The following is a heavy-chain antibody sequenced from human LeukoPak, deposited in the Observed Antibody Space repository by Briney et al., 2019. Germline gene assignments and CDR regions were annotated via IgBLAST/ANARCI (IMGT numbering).Heavy chain of an antibody. V-gene: IGHV4-34*01. D-gene: IGHD1-26*01. Sequence: SETLSLTCAVYGGSFSGYYWSWIRQPPGKGLEWIGEINHSGSTNYNPSLKSRVTISVDTSKNQFSLKLSSVTAADTAVYYCARGEWELGYWGQGTWSPSPQ. CDR2: INHSGST. CDR3: ARGEWELGY. CDR1: GGSFSGYY. J-gene: IGHJ4*02.